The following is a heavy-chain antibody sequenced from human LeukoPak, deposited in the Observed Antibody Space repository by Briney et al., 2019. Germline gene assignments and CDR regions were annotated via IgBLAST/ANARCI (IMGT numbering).Heavy chain of an antibody. Sequence: NPSQALSLTCAVSGGSISSGGYSWRWIRQPPGKGLEWIGYIYHSGSTYYNPSLKSRVTISVDRSKNQFSLKLSSVTAADTAVYYCARGAGDQLLYGWFDPWGQGTLVTVSS. J-gene: IGHJ5*02. CDR1: GGSISSGGYS. V-gene: IGHV4-30-2*01. D-gene: IGHD2-2*02. CDR3: ARGAGDQLLYGWFDP. CDR2: IYHSGST.